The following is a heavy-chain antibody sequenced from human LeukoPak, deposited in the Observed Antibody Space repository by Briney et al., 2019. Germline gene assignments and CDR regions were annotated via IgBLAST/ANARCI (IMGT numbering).Heavy chain of an antibody. D-gene: IGHD2-8*02. CDR2: IGFDGSGT. Sequence: GGSLRLSRAASGFSLSGYWMHWVRQAPGKGLVWVSRIGFDGSGTTYADSVKGRFTISRDTSKNTLYLQMNSLRDEDAAVYHCTRVQAGRSGLMDVWGRGTTVTVSS. CDR1: GFSLSGYW. J-gene: IGHJ6*02. CDR3: TRVQAGRSGLMDV. V-gene: IGHV3-74*01.